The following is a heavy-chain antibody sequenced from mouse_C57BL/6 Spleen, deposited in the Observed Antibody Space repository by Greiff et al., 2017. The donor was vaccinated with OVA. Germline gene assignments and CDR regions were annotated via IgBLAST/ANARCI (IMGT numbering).Heavy chain of an antibody. J-gene: IGHJ2*01. D-gene: IGHD3-3*01. CDR2: IYPGDGDT. CDR1: GYAFSSYW. Sequence: VQLKESGAELVKPGASVKISCKASGYAFSSYWMNWVKQRPGKGLEWIGQIYPGDGDTNYNGKFKGKATLTADKSSSTAYMQLSSLTSEDSAVYFCAKGGTEYYFDYWGQGTTLTVSS. V-gene: IGHV1-80*01. CDR3: AKGGTEYYFDY.